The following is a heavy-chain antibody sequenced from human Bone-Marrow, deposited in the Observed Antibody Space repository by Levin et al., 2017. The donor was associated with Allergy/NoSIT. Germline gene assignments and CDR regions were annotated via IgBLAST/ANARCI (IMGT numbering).Heavy chain of an antibody. D-gene: IGHD2-2*01. Sequence: SGGSLRLSCAASGFTFSNYWMTWVRQAPGKGLEWVANIKQDGSDKYYVDSVKGRFTISRDNAKNSLYLQMNSLRAEDTAVYFCTRYCSSTSCIDYWGQGTLVTVSS. J-gene: IGHJ4*02. V-gene: IGHV3-7*04. CDR3: TRYCSSTSCIDY. CDR2: IKQDGSDK. CDR1: GFTFSNYW.